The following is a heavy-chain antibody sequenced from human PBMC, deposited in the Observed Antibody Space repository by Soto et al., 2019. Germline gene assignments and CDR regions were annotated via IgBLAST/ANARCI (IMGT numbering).Heavy chain of an antibody. CDR3: ERRGTISSAHHFDH. CDR1: GFTFSGYN. V-gene: IGHV3-11*01. Sequence: QVQLVESGGGLVKPGGSLRLSCAASGFTFSGYNMSWIRQAPGRGLEWVSYITSSGSNTFDAESVKGRFTISRDNTMNLLYLQMNNLSSEDSSVYYCERRGTISSAHHFDHWGQGTVVTVSS. D-gene: IGHD6-6*01. J-gene: IGHJ4*02. CDR2: ITSSGSNT.